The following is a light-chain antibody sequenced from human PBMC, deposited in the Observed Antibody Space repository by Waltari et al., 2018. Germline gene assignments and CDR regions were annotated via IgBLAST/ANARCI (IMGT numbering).Light chain of an antibody. V-gene: IGLV1-40*01. CDR3: QSYDRSLSATVV. J-gene: IGLJ2*01. CDR2: GNN. CDR1: SRNIGAGYD. Sequence: QSALTQPPSVSGAPGQRVTYSRTGSSRNIGAGYDVHWYQQLPGTAPRLLIYGNNNRPAGVPDRFSGSRSVTSASLAITGLQAGDEADYYCQSYDRSLSATVVFGGGTKLTVL.